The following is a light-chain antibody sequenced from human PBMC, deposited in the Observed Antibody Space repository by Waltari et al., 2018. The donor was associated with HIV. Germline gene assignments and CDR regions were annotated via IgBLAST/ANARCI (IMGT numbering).Light chain of an antibody. Sequence: SYEVTQPPSVAVSPGPTASITCSGYELGDKSTCWYQQKPGQSPLLVIYQDNKRPSGIPGRFSGSSSGHTATLTISGTLPLDEADYYCQAWGRSTSGVFGRGTKLTVL. CDR1: ELGDKS. CDR3: QAWGRSTSGV. CDR2: QDN. V-gene: IGLV3-1*01. J-gene: IGLJ3*02.